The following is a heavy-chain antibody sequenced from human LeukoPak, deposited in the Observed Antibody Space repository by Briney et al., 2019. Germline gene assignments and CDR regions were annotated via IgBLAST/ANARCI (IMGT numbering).Heavy chain of an antibody. J-gene: IGHJ6*03. CDR1: GFTFTTYS. V-gene: IGHV3-21*01. Sequence: KPGGSLRLSCTASGFTFTTYSMDWVRQAPGKGLEWVSSIDNSGTYIYYADSVKGRFTISRDNSKNSLYLQMNSLRAEDTAVYYCARGGYYMDVWGKGTTVTVSS. CDR3: ARGGYYMDV. CDR2: IDNSGTYI.